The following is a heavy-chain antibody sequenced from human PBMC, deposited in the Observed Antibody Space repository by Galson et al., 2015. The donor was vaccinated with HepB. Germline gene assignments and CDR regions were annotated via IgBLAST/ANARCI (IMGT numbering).Heavy chain of an antibody. V-gene: IGHV3-23*01. J-gene: IGHJ4*02. D-gene: IGHD6-19*01. Sequence: SLRLSCAASGFTFSSYAMNWVRQAPGKGLEWVSVISASGGGTYYADSVKGRFTISRDNSKNTLYLQMNSLRVEDTAVYYCAKDRAVAGSRAIDYWGQGTLVTVSS. CDR3: AKDRAVAGSRAIDY. CDR1: GFTFSSYA. CDR2: ISASGGGT.